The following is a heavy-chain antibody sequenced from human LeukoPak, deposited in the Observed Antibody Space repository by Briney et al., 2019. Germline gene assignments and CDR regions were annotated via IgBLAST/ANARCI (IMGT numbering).Heavy chain of an antibody. D-gene: IGHD4-17*01. CDR3: ARDNRLYGDNDAFDI. Sequence: GASVKVSCKASGYTFTTHGISWVRQAPGQGLEWMGWISAYNGNTNYVQRFQGRVTMTTDTSTNTAYMELRSLRSDDTAVYYCARDNRLYGDNDAFDIWGQGTVVTVSS. V-gene: IGHV1-18*01. CDR1: GYTFTTHG. J-gene: IGHJ3*02. CDR2: ISAYNGNT.